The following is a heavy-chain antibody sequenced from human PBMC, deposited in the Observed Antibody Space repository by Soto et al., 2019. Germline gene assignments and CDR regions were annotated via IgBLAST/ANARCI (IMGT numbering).Heavy chain of an antibody. CDR2: ITTSSSNI. J-gene: IGHJ4*02. Sequence: GSLRLSCAASGFTFSFYSMSWVRQAPGKGLEWVSSITTSSSNIYYADSVKGRFTISRDNAKNSLYLQMNSLRAEDTAVYYCARGGGSPYHNHEFDFWGQGTLVTVSS. D-gene: IGHD6-13*01. CDR3: ARGGGSPYHNHEFDF. V-gene: IGHV3-21*04. CDR1: GFTFSFYS.